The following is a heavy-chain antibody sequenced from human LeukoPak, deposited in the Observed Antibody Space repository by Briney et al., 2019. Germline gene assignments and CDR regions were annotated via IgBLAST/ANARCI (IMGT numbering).Heavy chain of an antibody. J-gene: IGHJ4*02. Sequence: SETLSLTCTVPGGSISSYYCSWIRQPPGKGLEWIGYIYYSGSTNYNPSLKSRVTISVDTSKNQFSLKLSSVTAADTAVYYCARHPYYYDSSGRYFDYWGQGTLVTVSS. CDR2: IYYSGST. CDR1: GGSISSYY. V-gene: IGHV4-59*08. CDR3: ARHPYYYDSSGRYFDY. D-gene: IGHD3-22*01.